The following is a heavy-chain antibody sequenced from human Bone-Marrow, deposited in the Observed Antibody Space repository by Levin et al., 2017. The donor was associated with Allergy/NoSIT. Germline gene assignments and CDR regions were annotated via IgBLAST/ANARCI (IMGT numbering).Heavy chain of an antibody. CDR3: VKTCGVRFGIDAFDI. Sequence: GGSLRLSCAASGFTLDDYAMHWLRHTPGRGLVWVSGISWNSGKIGYADSMKGRFTISRDNAKSSLYLQMNCLRVEDTSLYYCVKTCGVRFGIDAFDIWGQGTMVTVSS. CDR1: GFTLDDYA. J-gene: IGHJ3*02. CDR2: ISWNSGKI. D-gene: IGHD3-16*01. V-gene: IGHV3-9*01.